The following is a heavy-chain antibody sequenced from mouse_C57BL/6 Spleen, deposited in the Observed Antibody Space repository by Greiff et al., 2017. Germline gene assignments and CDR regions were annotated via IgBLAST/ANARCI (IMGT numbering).Heavy chain of an antibody. V-gene: IGHV2-6*03. J-gene: IGHJ4*01. D-gene: IGHD1-1*01. Sequence: QVQLKESGPGLVAPSQSLSITCTVSGFSLTSYGVHWVRQPPGKGLEWLVVIWMDGSTTYNSALKSRLSISKDNSKSQVFLKMNSLQTDDTAMYYCARSYGSSYDYAMDYWGQGTSVTVSS. CDR3: ARSYGSSYDYAMDY. CDR2: IWMDGST. CDR1: GFSLTSYG.